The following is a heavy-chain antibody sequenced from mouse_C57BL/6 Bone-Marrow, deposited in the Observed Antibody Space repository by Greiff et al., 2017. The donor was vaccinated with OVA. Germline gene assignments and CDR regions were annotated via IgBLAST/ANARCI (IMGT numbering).Heavy chain of an antibody. J-gene: IGHJ1*03. CDR1: GIDFSRYW. D-gene: IGHD1-1*01. CDR2: INPDSSTI. CDR3: ARPHFYYGSSYWYFDV. V-gene: IGHV4-1*01. Sequence: EVMLVESGGGLVQPGGSLKLSCAASGIDFSRYWMSWVRRAPGKGLEWIGEINPDSSTINYAPSLKDKFIISRDNAKNTLYLQMSKVRSEDTALYYCARPHFYYGSSYWYFDVWGTGTTVTVSS.